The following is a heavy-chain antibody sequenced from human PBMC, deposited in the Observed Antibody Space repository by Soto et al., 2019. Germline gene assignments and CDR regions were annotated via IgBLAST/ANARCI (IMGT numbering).Heavy chain of an antibody. J-gene: IGHJ4*02. D-gene: IGHD3-10*01. CDR2: ITGSGSST. CDR3: AKGSGRLVRGVILYFDY. Sequence: GGSLRLSCAASGFAFRDFAMIWVRQAPGKGLEWVSAITGSGSSTYNADFVKGRFSISRDNSKNTMYLQMNSLRAEDTAVYYCAKGSGRLVRGVILYFDYWGKGALVTVSS. V-gene: IGHV3-23*01. CDR1: GFAFRDFA.